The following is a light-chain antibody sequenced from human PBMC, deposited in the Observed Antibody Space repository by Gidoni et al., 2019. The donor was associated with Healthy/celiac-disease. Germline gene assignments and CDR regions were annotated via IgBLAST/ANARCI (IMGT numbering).Light chain of an antibody. V-gene: IGLV3-1*01. CDR3: QAWDSSTVV. J-gene: IGLJ2*01. CDR2: QAP. Sequence: SYELTQPPSVSVSPGQTASITCSGDKLGDQYACWYQQKPGQSPALVIYQAPRRPSGIPERFSGSNSGNTATLTISGTQAMDEADYYCQAWDSSTVVFGGGTKLTVL. CDR1: KLGDQY.